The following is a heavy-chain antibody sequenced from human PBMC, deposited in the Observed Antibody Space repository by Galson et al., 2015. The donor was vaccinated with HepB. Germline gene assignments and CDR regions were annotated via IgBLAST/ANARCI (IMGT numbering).Heavy chain of an antibody. CDR2: IRSKANSYAT. D-gene: IGHD3-16*01. V-gene: IGHV3-73*01. CDR3: TRGGDDYGDY. CDR1: GFTFSGSA. J-gene: IGHJ4*02. Sequence: SLRLSCAASGFTFSGSAMHWVRQASGKGLEWVGRIRSKANSYATAYAASVKGRFTISRDDSKNTAYLQMNSLKTEDTAVYYCTRGGDDYGDYWGQGTLVTVSS.